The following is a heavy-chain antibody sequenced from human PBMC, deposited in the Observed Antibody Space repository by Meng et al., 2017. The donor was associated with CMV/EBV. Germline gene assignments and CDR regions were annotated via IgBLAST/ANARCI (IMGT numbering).Heavy chain of an antibody. Sequence: GESLKISRAASGFTFSSYGMHWVRQAPGKGLEWVAFIRYDGSNKYYADSVKGRFTISRDNSKNTLYLQMNSLRAEDTAVYYCAKDPRYCSSTSCEPSDYWGQGTLVTVSS. V-gene: IGHV3-30*02. CDR1: GFTFSSYG. CDR3: AKDPRYCSSTSCEPSDY. CDR2: IRYDGSNK. J-gene: IGHJ4*02. D-gene: IGHD2-2*01.